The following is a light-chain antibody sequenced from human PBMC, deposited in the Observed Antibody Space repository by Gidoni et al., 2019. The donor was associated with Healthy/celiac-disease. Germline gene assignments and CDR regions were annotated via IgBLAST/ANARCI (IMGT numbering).Light chain of an antibody. CDR2: GAS. J-gene: IGKJ1*01. V-gene: IGKV3-15*01. CDR3: QQYNNWPLWT. CDR1: QSVSSN. Sequence: ETVMTQSPATLSVSPGERATLSCRASQSVSSNLAWYQQKPGQAPRRLIYGASTRATGIPARFSGSGSGTEFTLTISSLQSEDFAVYYCQQYNNWPLWTFGQGTKVEIK.